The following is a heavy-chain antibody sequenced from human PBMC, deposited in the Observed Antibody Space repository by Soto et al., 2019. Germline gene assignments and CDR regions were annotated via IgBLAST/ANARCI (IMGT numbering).Heavy chain of an antibody. J-gene: IGHJ5*02. CDR1: GGSISSYY. Sequence: QVQLQESGPGLVKPSETLSLTCAVSGGSISSYYWSWIRQPPGKGLEWIGYIHYSGNNNYNPSLKSRVTISVATSNDQFSLKLSSVTAADTAVYYCARLHGPAGGFDPWGQGMLVTVSS. CDR3: ARLHGPAGGFDP. D-gene: IGHD2-8*01. V-gene: IGHV4-59*08. CDR2: IHYSGNN.